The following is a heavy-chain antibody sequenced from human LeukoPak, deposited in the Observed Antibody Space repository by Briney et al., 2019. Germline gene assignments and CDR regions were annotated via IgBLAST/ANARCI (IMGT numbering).Heavy chain of an antibody. D-gene: IGHD2-2*01. CDR1: GFTFSSYA. J-gene: IGHJ6*03. CDR3: ARDSRSSTKYYYYYMDV. Sequence: PGRSLRLSCAASGFTFSSYAMHWVRQAPGKGLEWVAVISYDGSNKYYADSVKGRFTISRDNSKNTLYLQMNSLRAEDTAVYYCARDSRSSTKYYYYYMDVWGKGTTVTVSS. CDR2: ISYDGSNK. V-gene: IGHV3-30-3*01.